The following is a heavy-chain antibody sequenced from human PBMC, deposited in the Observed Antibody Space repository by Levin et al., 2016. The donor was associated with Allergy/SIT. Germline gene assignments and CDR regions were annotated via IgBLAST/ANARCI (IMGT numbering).Heavy chain of an antibody. V-gene: IGHV3-11*06. J-gene: IGHJ4*02. CDR3: ARRQLGSDY. CDR1: GFNFSDYY. Sequence: GGSLRLSCAASGFNFSDYYMSWIRQAPGKGLEWVSYISTSGAYANSADSVKGRFTMSRDNAKNSVYLQMNSLRAEDTAVYYCARRQLGSDYWGQGILVTVS. D-gene: IGHD6-6*01. CDR2: ISTSGAYA.